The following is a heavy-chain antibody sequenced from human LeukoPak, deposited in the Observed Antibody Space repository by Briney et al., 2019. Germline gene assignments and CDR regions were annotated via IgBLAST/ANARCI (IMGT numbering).Heavy chain of an antibody. V-gene: IGHV4-38-2*01. Sequence: PSETLSLTCAVSDYSISSGYYWGWIRQPPGKGLEWIGSIYHSGSTYYNPSLKSRVTISVDTSKNQFSLKLSSVTAADTAVYYCARLGRQVPSNYYYYCMDVWGKGTTVTVSS. D-gene: IGHD2-2*01. CDR3: ARLGRQVPSNYYYYCMDV. CDR2: IYHSGST. CDR1: DYSISSGYY. J-gene: IGHJ6*03.